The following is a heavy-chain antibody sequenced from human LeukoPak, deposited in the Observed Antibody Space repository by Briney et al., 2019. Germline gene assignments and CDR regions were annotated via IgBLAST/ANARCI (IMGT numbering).Heavy chain of an antibody. CDR1: GYTFTGYY. CDR3: ARFISGYDY. V-gene: IGHV1-2*02. J-gene: IGHJ4*02. CDR2: INPNSGDT. D-gene: IGHD3-22*01. Sequence: GASVKVSCKASGYTFTGYYMHWVRQAPGQGLGWMGWINPNSGDTNYAQKFQGRVTMTRDMSINTAYMEVSRLRSDDTAVYYCARFISGYDYWGQGTLVTVSS.